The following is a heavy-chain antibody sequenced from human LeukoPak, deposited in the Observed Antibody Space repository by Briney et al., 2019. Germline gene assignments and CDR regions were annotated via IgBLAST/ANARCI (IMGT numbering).Heavy chain of an antibody. D-gene: IGHD2-2*01. V-gene: IGHV4-59*12. CDR1: GGSISSYY. Sequence: SETLSLTCTVSGGSISSYYWSWIRQPPGKGLEWIGYIYYSGSTNYNPSLKSRVTISVDTSKNQFSLKLSSVTAADTAVYYCANNYLNCSSTSYPFAYWGQGTLVTVSS. J-gene: IGHJ4*02. CDR3: ANNYLNCSSTSYPFAY. CDR2: IYYSGST.